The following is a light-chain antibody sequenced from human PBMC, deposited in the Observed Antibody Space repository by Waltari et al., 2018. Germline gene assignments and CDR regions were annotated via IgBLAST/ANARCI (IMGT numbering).Light chain of an antibody. CDR1: GSISRG. J-gene: IGKJ4*01. CDR2: KAP. Sequence: DIQMTQSPSTLSASVGDRVTITCRARGSISRGLAWYQQKPGEAPKLLIYKAPVLESGVPARFRGRGGRTAFTLTISRLQPDDFGTYYCQQYNSNSPVNFGGGTKVEI. V-gene: IGKV1-5*03. CDR3: QQYNSNSPVN.